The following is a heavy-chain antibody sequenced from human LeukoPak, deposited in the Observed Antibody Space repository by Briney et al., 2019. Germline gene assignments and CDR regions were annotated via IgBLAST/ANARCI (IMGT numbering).Heavy chain of an antibody. D-gene: IGHD3-22*01. V-gene: IGHV4-59*01. J-gene: IGHJ4*02. Sequence: PSETLSLTCTVSGGSISSYYWSWIRQPPGKGLEWIGYIYYSGSTNYNPSLKSRVTISVDTSKNQFSLKLSSVTAADTAVYYCARVRYYYDSSHDWGQGTLVTVSS. CDR3: ARVRYYYDSSHD. CDR1: GGSISSYY. CDR2: IYYSGST.